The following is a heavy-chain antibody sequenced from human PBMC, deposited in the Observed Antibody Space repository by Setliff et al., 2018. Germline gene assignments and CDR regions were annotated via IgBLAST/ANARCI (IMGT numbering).Heavy chain of an antibody. Sequence: SATLSLTCAVSGVSISDGHFWGWIRQPPGKGLEWIGSIDRTGNRYYNSPLRSRVTLSIDMSRNEFSLELRSMTAADTAVYYCAWRDEYLQFREFFDFWGQGILVTVSS. D-gene: IGHD3-10*01. CDR3: AWRDEYLQFREFFDF. V-gene: IGHV4-38-2*01. CDR1: GVSISDGHF. CDR2: IDRTGNR. J-gene: IGHJ4*02.